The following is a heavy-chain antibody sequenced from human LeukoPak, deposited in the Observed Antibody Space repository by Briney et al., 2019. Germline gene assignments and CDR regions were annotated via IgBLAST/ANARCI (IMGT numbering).Heavy chain of an antibody. CDR3: ARDGGSYDFWSGWGAFDY. V-gene: IGHV4-39*07. J-gene: IGHJ4*02. Sequence: PSETLSLTCTVSGGSISSSSYYWGWIRQPPGKGLEWIGSIYYSGSTYYNPSLKSRVTISVDTSKKQFSLKLSSVTAADTAVYYCARDGGSYDFWSGWGAFDYWGQGTLVTVSS. D-gene: IGHD3-3*01. CDR2: IYYSGST. CDR1: GGSISSSSYY.